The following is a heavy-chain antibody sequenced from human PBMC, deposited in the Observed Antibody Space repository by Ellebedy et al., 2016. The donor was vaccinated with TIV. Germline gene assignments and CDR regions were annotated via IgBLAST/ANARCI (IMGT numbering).Heavy chain of an antibody. D-gene: IGHD6-19*01. Sequence: GESLKISXAASGFTFSSYAMSWVRQAPGKGLEWVSAISGSGGSTYYADSVKGRFTISRDNSKNTLYLQMNSLRAEDTAVYYCAKARGQQWLVRGYGMDVWGQGTTVTVSS. V-gene: IGHV3-23*01. J-gene: IGHJ6*02. CDR1: GFTFSSYA. CDR2: ISGSGGST. CDR3: AKARGQQWLVRGYGMDV.